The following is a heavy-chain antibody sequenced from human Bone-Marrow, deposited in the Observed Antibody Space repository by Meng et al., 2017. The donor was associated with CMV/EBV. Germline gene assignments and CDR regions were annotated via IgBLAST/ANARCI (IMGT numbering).Heavy chain of an antibody. V-gene: IGHV2-5*01. CDR3: AHETYYYDGSGYDPDY. CDR2: IYWNDDK. CDR1: GFSLSTGGVG. D-gene: IGHD3-22*01. J-gene: IGHJ4*02. Sequence: SGHTLVQPTQPLRLPWTFSGFSLSTGGVGVGWPRQPPGKALEWLALIYWNDDKRYSPSLKSRLTITKDTSKNQVVLTMTNMDTVDTATYYGAHETYYYDGSGYDPDYWGQGTLVTVSS.